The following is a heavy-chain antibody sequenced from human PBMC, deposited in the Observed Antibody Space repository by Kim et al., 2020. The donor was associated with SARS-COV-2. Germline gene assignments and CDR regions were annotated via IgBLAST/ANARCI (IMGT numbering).Heavy chain of an antibody. J-gene: IGHJ5*01. D-gene: IGHD4-4*01. CDR2: ISSSISSSSSAI. V-gene: IGHV3-48*02. Sequence: GGSLRLSCAASGFTFSSYSMNWVRQVSGKGLEWVSYISSSISSSSSAIYYADSVKGRFTISRDNAKNSLYLQMNSLRDEDTAIYYCARTVRVYMFDSWG. CDR1: GFTFSSYS. CDR3: ARTVRVYMFDS.